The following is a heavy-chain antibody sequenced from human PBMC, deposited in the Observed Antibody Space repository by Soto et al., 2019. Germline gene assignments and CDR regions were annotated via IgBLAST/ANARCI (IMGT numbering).Heavy chain of an antibody. CDR1: GGTFSSYA. V-gene: IGHV1-69*05. Sequence: SVKVSCKASGGTFSSYAISWVRQAPGQGLEWMGGIIPIFGTANYAQKFQGRVTISRDNSKNTLYLQMNSLRAEDTAVYYCAKLVVGATNDYWGQGTLVTVSS. CDR2: IIPIFGTA. J-gene: IGHJ4*02. D-gene: IGHD1-26*01. CDR3: AKLVVGATNDY.